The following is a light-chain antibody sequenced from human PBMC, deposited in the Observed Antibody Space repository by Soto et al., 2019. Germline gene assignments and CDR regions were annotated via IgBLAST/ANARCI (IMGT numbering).Light chain of an antibody. CDR3: SSYTTSGTLL. CDR2: EVS. V-gene: IGLV2-14*01. Sequence: QPVLTQPASVSGSPGQSITISCTETSSDVGGYNFVSWYQQYPGKAPKVMIFEVSNRPSGISHRFSGSKSGNTASLTISGLQAEDEADYYCSSYTTSGTLLFGGGTKLTVL. J-gene: IGLJ2*01. CDR1: SSDVGGYNF.